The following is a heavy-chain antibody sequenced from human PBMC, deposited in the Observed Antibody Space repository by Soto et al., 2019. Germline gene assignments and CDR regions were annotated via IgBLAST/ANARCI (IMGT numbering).Heavy chain of an antibody. J-gene: IGHJ6*02. CDR3: ARDDDRPQLGGNYYYILDV. V-gene: IGHV1-69*12. Sequence: QVHLEQSGAEVKKPGSSVKVSCKASGGTFRTAAISWVRQAPGQGLEWLGGIMPVFRTPDYAQKFQGRVTMSEDESSRTAYLELSGLGSDDTAVYYCARDDDRPQLGGNYYYILDVWGQGTAITVSS. CDR1: GGTFRTAA. CDR2: IMPVFRTP. D-gene: IGHD3-3*02.